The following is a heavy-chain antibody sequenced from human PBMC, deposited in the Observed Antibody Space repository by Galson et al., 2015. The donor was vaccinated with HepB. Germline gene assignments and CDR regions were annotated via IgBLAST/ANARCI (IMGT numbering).Heavy chain of an antibody. D-gene: IGHD3-10*01. CDR1: GFTFRNYA. CDR3: VKVNYGSGSFLDY. V-gene: IGHV3-64D*06. Sequence: LRLSCAGSGFTFRNYAMHWVRQAPGKGLEFVSAIRENGAITYYAASVKDRFNISRDNSKNTLYLQMSNLAPEDTALYYCVKVNYGSGSFLDYWGQGALVTVSS. J-gene: IGHJ4*02. CDR2: IRENGAIT.